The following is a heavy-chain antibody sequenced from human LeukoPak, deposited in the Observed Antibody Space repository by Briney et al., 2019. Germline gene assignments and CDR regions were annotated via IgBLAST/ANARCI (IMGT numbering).Heavy chain of an antibody. Sequence: PSETLSLTCTVSGGSISSYYWSWIRQPPGKGLEWIGEINHSGSTNYNPSLKSRVTISVDTSKNQFSLKLSSVTAADTAVYYCARLGIAVAGKGLRFDPWGQGTLVTVSS. CDR3: ARLGIAVAGKGLRFDP. CDR1: GGSISSYY. CDR2: INHSGST. D-gene: IGHD6-19*01. J-gene: IGHJ5*02. V-gene: IGHV4-34*01.